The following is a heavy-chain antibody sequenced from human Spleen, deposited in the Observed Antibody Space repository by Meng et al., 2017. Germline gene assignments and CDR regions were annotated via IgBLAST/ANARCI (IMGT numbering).Heavy chain of an antibody. J-gene: IGHJ4*02. Sequence: QVQLQQSGSGLLKPSETLTLTCVVSGVSFSDYYWSWIRQPPGKGLEWIGESNHSGTTNYNPSLESRATISVDTYQNNLSLKLGSVTAADSAVYYCARGPTTMAHDFDYWGQGTLVTVSS. CDR1: GVSFSDYY. V-gene: IGHV4-34*01. D-gene: IGHD4-11*01. CDR3: ARGPTTMAHDFDY. CDR2: SNHSGTT.